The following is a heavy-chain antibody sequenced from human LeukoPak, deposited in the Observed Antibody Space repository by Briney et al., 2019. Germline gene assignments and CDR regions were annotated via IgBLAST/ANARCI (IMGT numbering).Heavy chain of an antibody. CDR3: ARLGRVGYSYGFGLPDPALAFDI. CDR2: IYYSGSA. Sequence: SETLSLTCTVSGGSISSYYWSWIRQPPGKGLEWIGYIYYSGSANYNPSLKSRVTISVDTSKNQFSLKLSSVTAADTAVYYCARLGRVGYSYGFGLPDPALAFDIWGQGTMVTVSS. D-gene: IGHD5-18*01. J-gene: IGHJ3*02. V-gene: IGHV4-59*01. CDR1: GGSISSYY.